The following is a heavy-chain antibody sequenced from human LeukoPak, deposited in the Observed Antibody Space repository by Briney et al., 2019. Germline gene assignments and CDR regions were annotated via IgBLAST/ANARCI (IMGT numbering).Heavy chain of an antibody. V-gene: IGHV4-39*07. CDR2: IHYSGST. J-gene: IGHJ4*02. CDR3: ASASDTGGYCNL. Sequence: SETLSLTCTVSGGSISSSSYYWGWIRQPPGKGLEWIGTIHYSGSTYYNPSLKSRVTISVDKSKNQFSLKLSSVTAADTAVYYCASASDTGGYCNLWGQGSLVTVSS. CDR1: GGSISSSSYY. D-gene: IGHD3-22*01.